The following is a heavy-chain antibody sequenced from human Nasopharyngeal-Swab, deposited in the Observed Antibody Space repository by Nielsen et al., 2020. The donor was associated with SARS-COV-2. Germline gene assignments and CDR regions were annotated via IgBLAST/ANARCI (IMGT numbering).Heavy chain of an antibody. CDR1: GGTFSSYA. V-gene: IGHV1-69*13. J-gene: IGHJ2*01. D-gene: IGHD1-26*01. CDR3: ARSSGSYYGRWYFDL. Sequence: SVKVSCKASGGTFSSYAISWVRQAPGQGLEWMGGIIPIFGTANYAQKFQGRVTITADESTSTAYMELSSLRSEDTAVYYCARSSGSYYGRWYFDLWGRGTLVTVSS. CDR2: IIPIFGTA.